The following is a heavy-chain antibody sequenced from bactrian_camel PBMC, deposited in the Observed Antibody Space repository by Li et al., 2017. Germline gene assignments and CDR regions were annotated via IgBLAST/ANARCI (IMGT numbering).Heavy chain of an antibody. J-gene: IGHJ4*01. D-gene: IGHD6*01. Sequence: VQLVESGGGSVQAGGSLRLSCVVSGYSASFRYMAWFRQAPGKEREGVARIYRGDSSTYYADSVKGRFTVSQDYVKSTLYLQMNNLKPEDTAVYYCAADLGWCGSAPLQREFRNWGQGTQVTVS. CDR3: AADLGWCGSAPLQREFRN. CDR1: GYSASFRY. CDR2: IYRGDSST. V-gene: IGHV3S40*01.